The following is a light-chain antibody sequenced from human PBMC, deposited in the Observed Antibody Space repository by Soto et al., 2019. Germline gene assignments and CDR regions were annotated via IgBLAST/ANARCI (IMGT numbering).Light chain of an antibody. CDR1: QSISNY. V-gene: IGKV1-39*01. CDR3: QQSYGTPLT. CDR2: AAS. J-gene: IGKJ4*01. Sequence: DMEMTQSPSSLSASVGDRVTITCRASQSISNYLNWYQHKPGKVPKLLIYAASSLQSGVPTRFSGFEYGTHFTLTINSLQPEDFATYYCQQSYGTPLTFGGGTKIEIK.